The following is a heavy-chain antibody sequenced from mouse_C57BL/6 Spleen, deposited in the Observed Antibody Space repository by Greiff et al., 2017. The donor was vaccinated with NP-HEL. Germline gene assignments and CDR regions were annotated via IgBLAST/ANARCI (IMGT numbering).Heavy chain of an antibody. Sequence: QVQLQQPGAELVRPGSSVKLSCKASGYTFTSYWMHWVKQRPIQGLEWIGNIDPSDSETHYNQKFKDKATLTVDKSSSTAYLQLSSLTSEDSAVYDCARHGSSSTYAMDYWGQGTSVTVSS. CDR3: ARHGSSSTYAMDY. CDR1: GYTFTSYW. V-gene: IGHV1-52*01. J-gene: IGHJ4*01. D-gene: IGHD1-1*01. CDR2: IDPSDSET.